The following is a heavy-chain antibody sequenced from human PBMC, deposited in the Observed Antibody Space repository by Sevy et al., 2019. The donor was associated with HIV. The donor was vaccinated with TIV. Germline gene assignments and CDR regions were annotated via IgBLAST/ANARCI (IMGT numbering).Heavy chain of an antibody. V-gene: IGHV4-61*02. CDR1: GGSISSGSYY. J-gene: IGHJ4*02. Sequence: SETLSLTCTVSGGSISSGSYYWSWIRQPAGKGLEWIGRIYTSGSTNYNPSLKSRVTMSVDTSKNQFSLKLSSVTAADTAVYYSARSREITFGGVIAARYYFDYWGQGTLVTVSS. D-gene: IGHD3-16*02. CDR3: ARSREITFGGVIAARYYFDY. CDR2: IYTSGST.